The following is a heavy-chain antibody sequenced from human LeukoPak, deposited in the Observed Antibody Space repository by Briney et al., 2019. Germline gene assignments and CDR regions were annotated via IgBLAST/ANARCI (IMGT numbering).Heavy chain of an antibody. Sequence: GGSLRLSCAASGFTFSSFAMSWVRQAPGKGLEWVAAVSGGAGSTHYADSVRGRSTISRDNSQNTLSLHMTSLRAEDTAIYYCAKSLTKITPATFDQWGQGTLVTVSS. CDR2: VSGGAGST. CDR1: GFTFSSFA. CDR3: AKSLTKITPATFDQ. J-gene: IGHJ4*02. V-gene: IGHV3-23*01. D-gene: IGHD2-2*01.